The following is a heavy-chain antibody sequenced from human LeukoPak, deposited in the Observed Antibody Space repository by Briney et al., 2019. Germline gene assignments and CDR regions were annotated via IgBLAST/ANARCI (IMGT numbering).Heavy chain of an antibody. CDR2: MNPNSGNT. Sequence: ASVKVSCKASGYTFTGYYMHWVRQATGQGLEWMGWMNPNSGNTGYAQKFQGRVTMTRNTSISTAYMELSSLRSEDTAVYYCARSKSTTIDPWGQGTLVTVSS. J-gene: IGHJ5*02. CDR3: ARSKSTTIDP. D-gene: IGHD4-11*01. V-gene: IGHV1-8*02. CDR1: GYTFTGYY.